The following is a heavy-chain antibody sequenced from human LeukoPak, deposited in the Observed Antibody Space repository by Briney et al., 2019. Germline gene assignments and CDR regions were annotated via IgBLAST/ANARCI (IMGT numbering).Heavy chain of an antibody. J-gene: IGHJ4*02. V-gene: IGHV4-31*03. D-gene: IGHD5-12*01. CDR2: IYYSGST. CDR3: AREWSDPYSGYDYYYFDY. Sequence: SETLSLTCTVSGGSISSGGYYWSWIRQHPGKGLEWIGYIYYSGSTYYNPSLKSRATISVDTSKNQFSLKLSSVTAADTAVCYCAREWSDPYSGYDYYYFDYWGQGTLVTVSS. CDR1: GGSISSGGYY.